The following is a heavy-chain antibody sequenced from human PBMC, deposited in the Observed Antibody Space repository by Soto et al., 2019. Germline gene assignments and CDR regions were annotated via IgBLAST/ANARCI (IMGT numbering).Heavy chain of an antibody. D-gene: IGHD2-21*02. J-gene: IGHJ4*02. Sequence: QFQVVQSGAEEKKPGASVKVSGKASGYTFTSYAMPWVRQAPGQRLEWMGWINAGNGNTKYSQKFQGRVTITRDTSASTAYMELSSLRPEDTAVYYCARSFLVVTALDYWGQGTLVSVSS. V-gene: IGHV1-3*05. CDR1: GYTFTSYA. CDR3: ARSFLVVTALDY. CDR2: INAGNGNT.